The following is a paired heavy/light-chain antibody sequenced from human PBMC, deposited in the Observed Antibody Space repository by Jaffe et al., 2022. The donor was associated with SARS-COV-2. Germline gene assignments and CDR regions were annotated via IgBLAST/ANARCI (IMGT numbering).Heavy chain of an antibody. CDR3: ANSQGAHVLLWFGAPQTQRDYGMDV. CDR2: ISGSGGST. J-gene: IGHJ6*02. D-gene: IGHD3-10*01. V-gene: IGHV3-23*01. Sequence: EVQLLESGGGLVQPGGSLRLSCAASGFTFSSYAMSWVRQAPGKGLEWVSAISGSGGSTYYADSVKGRFTISRDNSKNTLYLQMNSLRAEDTAVYYCANSQGAHVLLWFGAPQTQRDYGMDVWGQGTTVTVSS. CDR1: GFTFSSYA.
Light chain of an antibody. CDR1: QSVSSY. Sequence: EIVLTQSPATLSLSPGERATLSCRASQSVSSYLAWYQQKPGQAPRLLIYDASNRATGIPARFSGSGSGTDFTLTISSLEPEDFAVYYCQQRSNLLTFGGGTKVEIK. J-gene: IGKJ4*01. CDR3: QQRSNLLT. CDR2: DAS. V-gene: IGKV3-11*01.